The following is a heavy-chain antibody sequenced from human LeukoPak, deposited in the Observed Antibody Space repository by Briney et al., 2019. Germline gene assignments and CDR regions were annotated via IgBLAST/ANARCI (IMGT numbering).Heavy chain of an antibody. CDR1: GFTFSSYE. D-gene: IGHD5-24*01. CDR3: AREHMAYYYYYMDV. V-gene: IGHV3-48*03. Sequence: GGSLRLSCAASGFTFSSYEMNWVRQAPGKGLEWVSYISSSGITIYYADSVKGRFTISRDNAKNSLFLQMNSLRAEDTAVYYCAREHMAYYYYYMDVWGKGTTVTISS. J-gene: IGHJ6*03. CDR2: ISSSGITI.